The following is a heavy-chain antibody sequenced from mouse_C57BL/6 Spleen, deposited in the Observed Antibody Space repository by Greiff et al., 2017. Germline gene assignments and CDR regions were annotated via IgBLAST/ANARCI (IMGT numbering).Heavy chain of an antibody. CDR2: IDPNSGGT. V-gene: IGHV1-72*01. J-gene: IGHJ1*03. D-gene: IGHD4-1*01. Sequence: VQLQQSGAELVKSGASVKLSCKASGYTFTSYWMHWVKQRPGRGLEWIGRIDPNSGGTKYNEKFKSKATLTVDKPSSTAYMQLSSLTSEDSAVYYCAWNWDPYWYFDVWGTGTTVTVSS. CDR1: GYTFTSYW. CDR3: AWNWDPYWYFDV.